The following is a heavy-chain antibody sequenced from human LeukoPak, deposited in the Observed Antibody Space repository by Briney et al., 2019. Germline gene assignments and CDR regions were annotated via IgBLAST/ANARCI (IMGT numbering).Heavy chain of an antibody. CDR3: AKDPSYYGSGSYVDY. J-gene: IGHJ4*02. D-gene: IGHD3-10*01. Sequence: PGRSLRLSCAASGFSFSSYGMHWVRQAPGKGLEWVAVISYDGSNKYYADSVKGRFTITRDNSKNTLYLQMNSLRAEDTAVYYCAKDPSYYGSGSYVDYWGQGTLVTVPS. V-gene: IGHV3-30*18. CDR1: GFSFSSYG. CDR2: ISYDGSNK.